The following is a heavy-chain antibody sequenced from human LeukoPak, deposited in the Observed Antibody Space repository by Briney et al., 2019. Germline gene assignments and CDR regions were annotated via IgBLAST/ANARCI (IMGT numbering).Heavy chain of an antibody. CDR3: ARERKYYYDSSGPPDAFDI. CDR2: IRYDGSNK. D-gene: IGHD3-22*01. Sequence: GGSLRLSCAASGFTFSSYGMHWVRQAPGKGLEWVAFIRYDGSNKYYADSVKGRFTISRDNSKNTLYLQMNSLRAEDTAVYYCARERKYYYDSSGPPDAFDIWGQGTMVTVSS. V-gene: IGHV3-30*02. J-gene: IGHJ3*02. CDR1: GFTFSSYG.